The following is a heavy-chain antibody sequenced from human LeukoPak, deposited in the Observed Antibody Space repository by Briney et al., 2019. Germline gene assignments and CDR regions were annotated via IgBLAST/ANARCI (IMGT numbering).Heavy chain of an antibody. V-gene: IGHV1-46*01. D-gene: IGHD6-19*01. Sequence: ASVKVSCKASGYTFTSSYMHWVRQAPGQGLEWMGIINPSGGSTSYAQKFQGRVTITRDTSASTAYMELSSLRSEDTAVYYCARDLGGQWLAPRRNGMDVWGQGTTVTVFS. CDR2: INPSGGST. CDR3: ARDLGGQWLAPRRNGMDV. J-gene: IGHJ6*02. CDR1: GYTFTSSY.